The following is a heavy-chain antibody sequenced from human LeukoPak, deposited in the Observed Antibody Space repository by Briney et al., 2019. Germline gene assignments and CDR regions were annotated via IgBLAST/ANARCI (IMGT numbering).Heavy chain of an antibody. V-gene: IGHV4-59*01. J-gene: IGHJ3*02. CDR2: IYYSGST. D-gene: IGHD2-15*01. CDR3: ARDCSGGRVEAFDI. CDR1: GGSISSYY. Sequence: PSETLSLTCTVSGGSISSYYWSWIRQPPGKGLEWIGYIYYSGSTNYNPSLKSRVTISVDTSKNQFSLKLSSVTAADTAVYYCARDCSGGRVEAFDIWGQGTMVTVSS.